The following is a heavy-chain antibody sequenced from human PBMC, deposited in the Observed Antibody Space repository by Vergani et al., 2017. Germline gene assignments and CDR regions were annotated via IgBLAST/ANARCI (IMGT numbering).Heavy chain of an antibody. CDR2: ISGSGGST. Sequence: EVQLLESGGDLVQPGGSLRLSCAASGFTFNHYAMNWVRQAPGKGLEWVSGISGSGGSTYYAGSVKGRFTISRDSSKNTLYLQMNSLSAVDTAVYYCAKANPRNSGYDYLYYYHAMDVGGQGTTVTVSS. CDR3: AKANPRNSGYDYLYYYHAMDV. CDR1: GFTFNHYA. V-gene: IGHV3-23*01. D-gene: IGHD5-12*01. J-gene: IGHJ6*02.